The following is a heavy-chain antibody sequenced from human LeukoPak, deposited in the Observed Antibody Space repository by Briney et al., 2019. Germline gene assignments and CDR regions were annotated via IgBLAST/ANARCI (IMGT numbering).Heavy chain of an antibody. CDR3: ASLTRPRGYFYGMDV. CDR1: GGTFSSYA. J-gene: IGHJ6*02. Sequence: SVKISCKASGGTFSSYAISWVRQAPGQGLEWMGRIIPIFGIANYAQKFQGRVTITADKSTSTAYMELSSLRSEDTAVYYCASLTRPRGYFYGMDVWGQGTTVTVSS. V-gene: IGHV1-69*04. CDR2: IIPIFGIA.